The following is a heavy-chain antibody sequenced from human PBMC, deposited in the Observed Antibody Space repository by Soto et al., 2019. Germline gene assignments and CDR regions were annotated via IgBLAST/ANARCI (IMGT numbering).Heavy chain of an antibody. V-gene: IGHV1-46*03. CDR2: MIPTDGST. CDR1: GYTFSDYH. D-gene: IGHD3-10*01. Sequence: GASVKVSCKTSGYTFSDYHIHWVRQAPGQGLEWMGRMIPTDGSTMYAQKFQGRVTLTRDTSTSTAYMELTSLRFEDTAFYYCASDSYGSDYWGQGTQVTVSS. J-gene: IGHJ4*02. CDR3: ASDSYGSDY.